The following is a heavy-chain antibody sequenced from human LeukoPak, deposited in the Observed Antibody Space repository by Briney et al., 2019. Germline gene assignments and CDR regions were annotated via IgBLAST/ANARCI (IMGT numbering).Heavy chain of an antibody. D-gene: IGHD3-22*01. J-gene: IGHJ3*02. CDR1: GGSISSYY. Sequence: SETLSLTCTVSGGSISSYYWSWIRQPAGKGLEWIGRIYTSGSTNYNPSLKSRVIMSVDTSKNQFSLKLSSVTAADTAVYYCARAGYYDSSGYHYDHDAFDIWGQGTMVTVSS. CDR3: ARAGYYDSSGYHYDHDAFDI. V-gene: IGHV4-4*07. CDR2: IYTSGST.